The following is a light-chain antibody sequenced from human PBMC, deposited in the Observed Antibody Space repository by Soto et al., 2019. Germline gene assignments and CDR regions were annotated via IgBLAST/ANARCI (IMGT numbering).Light chain of an antibody. CDR1: SSDVGGYNY. J-gene: IGLJ2*01. V-gene: IGLV2-14*03. CDR3: SSYTRSSTVI. CDR2: DVS. Sequence: QSVLTQPASVSESPGQSITISCTGTSSDVGGYNYVSWYQQHPGKAPKLMIYDVSNRPSGVSNRFSGSKSGNTASLTISGLQAEDEADYYCSSYTRSSTVIFGGGTQLTVL.